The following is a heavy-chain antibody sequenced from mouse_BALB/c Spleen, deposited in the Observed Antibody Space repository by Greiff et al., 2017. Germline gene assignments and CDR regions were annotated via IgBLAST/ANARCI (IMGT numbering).Heavy chain of an antibody. Sequence: EVKLVESGGGLVQPGGSLKLSCAASGFTFSSYGMSWVRQTPDKRLELVATINSNGGSTYYPDSVKGRFTISRDNAKNTLYLQMSSLKSEDTAMYYCARDYFYYGNFDYWGQGTTLTVSS. D-gene: IGHD2-1*01. V-gene: IGHV5-6-3*01. J-gene: IGHJ2*01. CDR1: GFTFSSYG. CDR3: ARDYFYYGNFDY. CDR2: INSNGGST.